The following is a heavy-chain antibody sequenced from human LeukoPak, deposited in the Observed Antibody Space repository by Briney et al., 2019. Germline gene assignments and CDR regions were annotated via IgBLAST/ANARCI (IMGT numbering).Heavy chain of an antibody. CDR1: GYTFTGYY. J-gene: IGHJ1*01. CDR3: ARDGVGYYDSSGYYYFRH. V-gene: IGHV1-2*02. Sequence: ASVKVSCKASGYTFTGYYMHWVRQAPGQGLEWMGWINPNSGGTNYAQKFQGRVTMTRDTSISTAYMELSRLRSDDTAVYYCARDGVGYYDSSGYYYFRHWGQGTLVTVSS. CDR2: INPNSGGT. D-gene: IGHD3-22*01.